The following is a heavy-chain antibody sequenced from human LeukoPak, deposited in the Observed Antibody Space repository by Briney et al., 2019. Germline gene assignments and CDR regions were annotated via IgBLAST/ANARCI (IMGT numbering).Heavy chain of an antibody. V-gene: IGHV1-69*13. D-gene: IGHD3-10*01. J-gene: IGHJ4*02. CDR3: ARGRGSGSYYNDPYDY. CDR1: GGTFSSYA. CDR2: IIPIFGTA. Sequence: SVTVSCKASGGTFSSYAISWVRQAPGQGLEWMGGIIPIFGTANYAQKFQGRVTITADESTSTAYMELSSLRSEDTAVYYCARGRGSGSYYNDPYDYWGQGTLVTVSS.